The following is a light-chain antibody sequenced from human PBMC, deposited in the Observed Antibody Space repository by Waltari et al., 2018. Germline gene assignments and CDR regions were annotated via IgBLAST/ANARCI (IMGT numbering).Light chain of an antibody. J-gene: IGKJ4*01. Sequence: DVVMTQSPLSLPVTLGQPASISCRSSQSLVHSDGRTYVNWFQQRPGQSPRRLIYYVSNRYSGVPDRFSGGGSGTDFTLKISRVEAEDVGVYYCMQGTHYPLTFGGGTKVEIK. CDR2: YVS. CDR3: MQGTHYPLT. V-gene: IGKV2-30*02. CDR1: QSLVHSDGRTY.